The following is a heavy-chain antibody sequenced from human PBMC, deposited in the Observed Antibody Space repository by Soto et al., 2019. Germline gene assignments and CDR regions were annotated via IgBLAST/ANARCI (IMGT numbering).Heavy chain of an antibody. J-gene: IGHJ5*02. Sequence: EVQLVESGGGLVQPGGSLRLSCAASGFTFSRYWMSWVRQAPGKGLEWVANIKEDGSDDYYVDSVKGRFTISRDSAKNSLFLQMNSLRAEDTAVYYCARVGTTARGVISWFDPWGLGTLVTVSS. CDR1: GFTFSRYW. CDR3: ARVGTTARGVISWFDP. D-gene: IGHD3-10*01. CDR2: IKEDGSDD. V-gene: IGHV3-7*01.